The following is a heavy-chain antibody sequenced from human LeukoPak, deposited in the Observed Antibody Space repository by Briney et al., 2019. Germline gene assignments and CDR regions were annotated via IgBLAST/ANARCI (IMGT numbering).Heavy chain of an antibody. J-gene: IGHJ6*03. CDR1: GYTFTSYG. CDR2: VSAYNGKT. D-gene: IGHD1/OR15-1a*01. Sequence: ASVKASCKASGYTFTSYGISWVRQAPGQRVRWRGWVSAYNGKTKYAKKLHGRVTMTTDTSTSTAYMELRSLRADDTAVYYCASDPEFGPNNYCYYYYLDVWGKGTTVTVSS. CDR3: ASDPEFGPNNYCYYYYLDV. V-gene: IGHV1-18*01.